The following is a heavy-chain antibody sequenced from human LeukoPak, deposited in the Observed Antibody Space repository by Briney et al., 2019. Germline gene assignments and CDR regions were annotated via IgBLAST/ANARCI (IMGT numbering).Heavy chain of an antibody. V-gene: IGHV1-18*01. J-gene: IGHJ4*02. D-gene: IGHD6-6*01. Sequence: ASVKVPCKASGYTFTSYGISWVRQAPGQGLEWMGWISAYNGNTNYAQKLQGRVTMTTDTSTSTAYMELRSLRSDDTAVYYCARTYSSSSGSDFDYWGQGTLVTVSS. CDR3: ARTYSSSSGSDFDY. CDR2: ISAYNGNT. CDR1: GYTFTSYG.